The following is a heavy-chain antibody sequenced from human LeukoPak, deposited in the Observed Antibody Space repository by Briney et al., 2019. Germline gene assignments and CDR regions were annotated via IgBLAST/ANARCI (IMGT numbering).Heavy chain of an antibody. Sequence: GASVKVSCKASGYTFTGYYMHWVRQAPGQGLEWMGWINPNSGGTNYAQKFQGRVTMTRDTSISTAYMELSRLRSDDTAVYYCALNLVKIAVAPTLWGQGTLVTVSS. CDR3: ALNLVKIAVAPTL. CDR1: GYTFTGYY. V-gene: IGHV1-2*02. CDR2: INPNSGGT. J-gene: IGHJ4*02. D-gene: IGHD6-19*01.